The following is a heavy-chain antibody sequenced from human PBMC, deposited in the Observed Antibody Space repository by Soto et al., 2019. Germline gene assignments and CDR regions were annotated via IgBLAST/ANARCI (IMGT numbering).Heavy chain of an antibody. V-gene: IGHV3-9*01. Sequence: GGSLRLSCVASGFTFDDFAMHWVRQAPGKGLEWVSGMSWNRGSIVYADSVKGRFTISRDNAKNSLYLQMNSLRPEDTALYYCARDGSGIAAAGTYYYYYGMDVWGQGTTVTVSS. J-gene: IGHJ6*02. D-gene: IGHD6-13*01. CDR2: MSWNRGSI. CDR1: GFTFDDFA. CDR3: ARDGSGIAAAGTYYYYYGMDV.